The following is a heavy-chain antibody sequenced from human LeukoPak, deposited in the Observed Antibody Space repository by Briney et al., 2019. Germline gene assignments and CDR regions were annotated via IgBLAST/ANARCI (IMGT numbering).Heavy chain of an antibody. CDR1: GGSFSGYY. D-gene: IGHD3-22*01. V-gene: IGHV4-34*01. J-gene: IGHJ4*02. CDR3: ARHRTFGIVVVITALFDY. CDR2: INHSGST. Sequence: SETLSLTCAVYGGSFSGYYWSWIRQPSGKGLEWIGEINHSGSTNYNPSLKSRVTISVDTSKNQFSLKLSSVTAADTAVYYCARHRTFGIVVVITALFDYWGQGTLVTVSS.